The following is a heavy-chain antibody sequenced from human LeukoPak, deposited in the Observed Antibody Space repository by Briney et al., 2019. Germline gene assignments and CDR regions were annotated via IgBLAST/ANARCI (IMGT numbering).Heavy chain of an antibody. CDR3: AINRPTSLSNWFDP. Sequence: ASVKVSCKASGYTLTSYGTSWVRQAPGQGLEWMGGIIPIFGTADYAQKFQGRVTITADKSTSTAYMELSSLRSEDTAIYYCAINRPTSLSNWFDPWGQGTLVIVSS. CDR1: GYTLTSYG. CDR2: IIPIFGTA. D-gene: IGHD6-6*01. J-gene: IGHJ5*02. V-gene: IGHV1-69*06.